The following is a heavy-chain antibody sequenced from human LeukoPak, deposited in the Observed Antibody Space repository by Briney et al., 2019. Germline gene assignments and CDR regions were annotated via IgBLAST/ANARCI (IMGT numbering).Heavy chain of an antibody. V-gene: IGHV4-59*01. CDR1: GGSISSYY. CDR2: IYYSGST. CDR3: ARLAYCGGDCYTSAFDI. D-gene: IGHD2-21*02. Sequence: SETLSLTCTVSGGSISSYYWSWIRQPPGKGLEWNGYIYYSGSTNYNPSLKSRVTISVDTSKNQFSLKLSSVTAADTAVYYCARLAYCGGDCYTSAFDIWGQGTMVTVSS. J-gene: IGHJ3*02.